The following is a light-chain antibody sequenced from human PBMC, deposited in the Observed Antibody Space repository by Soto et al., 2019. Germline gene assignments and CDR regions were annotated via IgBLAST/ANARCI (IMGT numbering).Light chain of an antibody. J-gene: IGKJ1*01. CDR2: DAS. V-gene: IGKV1-33*01. CDR3: QQYNSYWT. Sequence: DIQMTQSPSSLSASVGDRVTITCQASQDIKNYLNWYQQKSGKAPKLLIYDASDLETGVPSRFSGSGSGTEFTLTISSLQPDDFATYSCQQYNSYWTFAQGTKVDI. CDR1: QDIKNY.